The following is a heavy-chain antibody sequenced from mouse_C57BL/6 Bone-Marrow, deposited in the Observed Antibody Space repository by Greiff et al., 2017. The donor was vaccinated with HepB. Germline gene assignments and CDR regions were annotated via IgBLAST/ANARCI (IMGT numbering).Heavy chain of an antibody. CDR2: ISNGGGST. CDR3: ARHGPYYYGSSYEAWFAY. D-gene: IGHD1-1*01. J-gene: IGHJ3*01. CDR1: GFTFSDYY. Sequence: EVQVVESGEGLVKPGGSLKLSCAASGFTFSDYYMYWVRQTPEKRLEWVAYISNGGGSTYYPDTVKGRFTISRDNAKNTLHLQMSRLKSEDTAMYYCARHGPYYYGSSYEAWFAYWGQGTLVTVSA. V-gene: IGHV5-12*01.